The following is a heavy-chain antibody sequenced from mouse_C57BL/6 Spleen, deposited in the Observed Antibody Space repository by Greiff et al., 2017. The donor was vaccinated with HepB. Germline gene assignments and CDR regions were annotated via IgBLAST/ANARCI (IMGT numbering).Heavy chain of an antibody. CDR2: IDPETGGT. J-gene: IGHJ3*01. V-gene: IGHV1-15*01. CDR1: GYTFTDYE. Sequence: VQLQESGAELVRPGASVTLSCKASGYTFTDYEMHWVKQTPVHGLEWIGAIDPETGGTAYNQKFKGKAILTADKSSSTAYMELRSLTSEDSAVYYCTRGVPGWGQGTLVTVSA. CDR3: TRGVPG.